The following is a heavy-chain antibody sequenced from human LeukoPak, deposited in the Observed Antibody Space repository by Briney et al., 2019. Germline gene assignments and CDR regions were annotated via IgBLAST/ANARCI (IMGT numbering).Heavy chain of an antibody. CDR3: ARTGGAAD. CDR2: TYYRSKWNK. CDR1: GDSVSSNSAA. V-gene: IGHV6-1*01. Sequence: SQTLSLTCAISGDSVSSNSAAWNWIRQSPSRGLEWLGRTYYRSKWNKNYAVSVKSRININQDTSKNQFSLQLNSVTPEDTAVYYCARTGGAADWGQGTLVTVSS. J-gene: IGHJ4*02. D-gene: IGHD1-14*01.